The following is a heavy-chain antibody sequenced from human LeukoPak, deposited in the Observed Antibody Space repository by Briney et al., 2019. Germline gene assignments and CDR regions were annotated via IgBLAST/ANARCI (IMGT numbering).Heavy chain of an antibody. CDR2: ITYSADT. J-gene: IGHJ3*02. V-gene: IGHV4-39*01. Sequence: SETLSLTCTVTGDSIFTTRYHWGWIRQPPGKGLEWIGSITYSADTYENPSLESRIIISVDTYKNQFSLNPNSVTAADTAVYYCGRQRSAWFDAFDIWGQGTMVTVSS. CDR3: GRQRSAWFDAFDI. CDR1: GDSIFTTRYH. D-gene: IGHD6-19*01.